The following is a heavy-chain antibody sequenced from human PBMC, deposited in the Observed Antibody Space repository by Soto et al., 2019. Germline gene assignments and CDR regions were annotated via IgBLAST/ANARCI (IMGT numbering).Heavy chain of an antibody. CDR3: ARGRGSIAAAGRMDY. Sequence: PSETLSLTCAVYGGSFSGYYWSWIRQPPGKGLEWIGEINHSGSTNYNPSLKSRVTISVDTSKNQFSLKLSSVTAADTAVYYCARGRGSIAAAGRMDYWGQRTLVTVSS. D-gene: IGHD6-13*01. CDR2: INHSGST. V-gene: IGHV4-34*01. J-gene: IGHJ4*02. CDR1: GGSFSGYY.